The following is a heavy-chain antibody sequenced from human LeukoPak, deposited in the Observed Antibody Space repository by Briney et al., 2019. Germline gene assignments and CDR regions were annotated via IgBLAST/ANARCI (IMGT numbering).Heavy chain of an antibody. CDR2: TYYRSKWSN. Sequence: PSQTLSLTCAISGASVSSDSAAWNWIRQSPSRGLEWLGRTYYRSKWSNNYAVSVKSRITINPDTSKNQFSLQLNSVTPEDTAVYYCARGGDYGDYYFDYWGQGTLVTVSS. V-gene: IGHV6-1*01. CDR1: GASVSSDSAA. D-gene: IGHD4-17*01. CDR3: ARGGDYGDYYFDY. J-gene: IGHJ4*02.